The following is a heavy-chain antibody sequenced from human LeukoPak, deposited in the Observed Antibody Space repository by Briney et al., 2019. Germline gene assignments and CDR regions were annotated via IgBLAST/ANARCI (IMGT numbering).Heavy chain of an antibody. Sequence: SETLSLTCTVSGGSVTSDNYYWTWVRQPPGKGLEWIGYVYYSGSTNYNPSLKSRVTISVDTSKNQFSLKLSSVTAADTAVYYCARGRMVRGVMPPDYWGQGTLVTVSS. CDR1: GGSVTSDNYY. V-gene: IGHV4-61*01. J-gene: IGHJ4*02. CDR3: ARGRMVRGVMPPDY. D-gene: IGHD3-10*01. CDR2: VYYSGST.